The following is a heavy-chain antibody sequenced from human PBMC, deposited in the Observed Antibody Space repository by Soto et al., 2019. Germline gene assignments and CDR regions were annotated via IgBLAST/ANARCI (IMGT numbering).Heavy chain of an antibody. CDR2: ISYDGSNK. CDR3: AKPDSLDAFDI. V-gene: IGHV3-30*18. J-gene: IGHJ3*02. CDR1: GFTFDEFG. Sequence: GGSLRLSCAASGFTFDEFGMSWVRQAPGKGLEWVAGISYDGSNKYYADSVKGRFTISRDNSKNTLYLQMNSLRAEDTAVYYCAKPDSLDAFDIWGQGTMVTVSS. D-gene: IGHD4-4*01.